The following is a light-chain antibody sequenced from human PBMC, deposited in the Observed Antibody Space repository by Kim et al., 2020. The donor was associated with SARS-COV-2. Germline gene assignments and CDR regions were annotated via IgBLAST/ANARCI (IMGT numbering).Light chain of an antibody. Sequence: DIQMTQSPSSLSASVGDRVTITCRASQSISSYLNWYQQKPGQAPKRLIYAASSLQSGVPSRFSGSGSGTDFTLTISSLQPEDFATYDCHQSYRTPWTLGQGTKVDSK. V-gene: IGKV1-39*01. CDR1: QSISSY. CDR3: HQSYRTPWT. CDR2: AAS. J-gene: IGKJ1*01.